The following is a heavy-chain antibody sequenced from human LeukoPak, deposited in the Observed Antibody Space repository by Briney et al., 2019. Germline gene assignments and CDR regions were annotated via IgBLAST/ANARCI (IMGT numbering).Heavy chain of an antibody. Sequence: GSSVKVSCKASGGSFSSYAVTWVRQAPGQGLEWMGRIIPVLDTTNYAEEFRGRVTIIADRSTNTAYMDLNNLTSDDTAVYYCARGGSYSLDVWGPGTTVTVS. J-gene: IGHJ6*02. D-gene: IGHD3-16*01. V-gene: IGHV1-69*04. CDR2: IIPVLDTT. CDR3: ARGGSYSLDV. CDR1: GGSFSSYA.